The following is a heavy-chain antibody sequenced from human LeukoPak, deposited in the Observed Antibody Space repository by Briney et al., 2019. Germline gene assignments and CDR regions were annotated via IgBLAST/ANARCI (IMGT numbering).Heavy chain of an antibody. Sequence: SETLSLTCNVSGGSISSYYWSWIRQPPGKGLEWIGYIDYSGRTNYNPSLKSRVTISVDTSKNQVSLNLSSVTAADTAVYYCVRGGHYYDSSGYYSLGYWGQGTLVTVSS. V-gene: IGHV4-59*01. CDR2: IDYSGRT. CDR1: GGSISSYY. CDR3: VRGGHYYDSSGYYSLGY. D-gene: IGHD3-22*01. J-gene: IGHJ4*02.